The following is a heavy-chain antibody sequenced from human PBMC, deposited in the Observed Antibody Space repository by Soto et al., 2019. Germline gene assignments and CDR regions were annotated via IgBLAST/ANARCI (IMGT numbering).Heavy chain of an antibody. V-gene: IGHV1-18*04. Sequence: ASVKVSCKASGYTFTKYDISWVRQAPGQGLEWLGLISPNSGRPSYAQKFEGRVTMTTDTSTTTAYLELRGLRPDDTAVYYCVRQYYDFWTDYPDFDYWGQGTLVTVSS. CDR1: GYTFTKYD. J-gene: IGHJ4*02. D-gene: IGHD3-3*01. CDR3: VRQYYDFWTDYPDFDY. CDR2: ISPNSGRP.